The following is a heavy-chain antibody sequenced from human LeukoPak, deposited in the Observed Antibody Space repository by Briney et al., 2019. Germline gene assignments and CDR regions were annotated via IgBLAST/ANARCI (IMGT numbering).Heavy chain of an antibody. CDR3: ARDRGIISDY. V-gene: IGHV3-23*01. D-gene: IGHD3-10*01. CDR1: GFTFSSYS. Sequence: GGSLRLSCAVSGFTFSSYSMSWVRQAPGKGLEWVSAISGSGDSTYYADSVKGRFTISRDNSKNTLYLQMNSLRVEDTAVYYCARDRGIISDYWGQGTLVTVSS. J-gene: IGHJ4*02. CDR2: ISGSGDST.